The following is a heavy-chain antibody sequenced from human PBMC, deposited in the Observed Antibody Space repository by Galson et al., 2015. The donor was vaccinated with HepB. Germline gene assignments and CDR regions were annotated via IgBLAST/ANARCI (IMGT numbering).Heavy chain of an antibody. CDR2: IKSKTDGETT. V-gene: IGHV3-15*01. D-gene: IGHD2-8*02. J-gene: IGHJ5*02. CDR1: GFPFNNAW. Sequence: SLRLSCAASGFPFNNAWMTWVRQAPGMGLEWVGRIKSKTDGETTDYAAPVKGRLTISRDDSKNGLYLQMNSLKTEDTAVYYCTTDVYYSTYWSWLDPWGQGTLVTVSS. CDR3: TTDVYYSTYWSWLDP.